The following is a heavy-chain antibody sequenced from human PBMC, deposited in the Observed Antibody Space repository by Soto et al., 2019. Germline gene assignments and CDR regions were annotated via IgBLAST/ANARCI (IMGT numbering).Heavy chain of an antibody. V-gene: IGHV4-30-2*01. Sequence: QLQLQESGSGLVKTSQTLSLTCAVSGGSISSGGYSWSWIRQPPGKGLEWIGYINHSGSTYYNPTLKSRVTISVDRSKNQFSLKLSSVTAADTAVYYCVAELGYCSGGSCPVDYWGQGTLVTVSS. CDR3: VAELGYCSGGSCPVDY. CDR2: INHSGST. D-gene: IGHD2-15*01. J-gene: IGHJ4*02. CDR1: GGSISSGGYS.